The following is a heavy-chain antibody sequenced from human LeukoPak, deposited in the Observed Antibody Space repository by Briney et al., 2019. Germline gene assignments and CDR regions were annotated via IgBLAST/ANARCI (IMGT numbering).Heavy chain of an antibody. D-gene: IGHD1-26*01. CDR2: TSGSGGST. CDR3: AKDPRELGVVSAGFDP. Sequence: PGVSLRLSCAASGFTFNSYAMMWVTHAPGKGLEGGTATSGSGGSTYYTDSVRVRFTISRNNSKNTLYLQINSLRAEDTAVYYCAKDPRELGVVSAGFDPWGQGTLVTVSS. V-gene: IGHV3-23*01. J-gene: IGHJ5*02. CDR1: GFTFNSYA.